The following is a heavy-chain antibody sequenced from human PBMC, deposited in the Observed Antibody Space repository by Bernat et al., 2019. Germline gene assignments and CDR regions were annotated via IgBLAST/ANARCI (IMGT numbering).Heavy chain of an antibody. CDR2: INTNNGNT. J-gene: IGHJ4*02. CDR3: ARDSADYGDYGGINY. D-gene: IGHD4-17*01. CDR1: GYTFTGYG. V-gene: IGHV1-18*01. Sequence: QVQLVQSGAEVKKPGASVKVSCKASGYTFTGYGITWVRQAPGQGLEWLGWINTNNGNTNYAQNLQGRVTMSTDTSTSTVYMELRSLTSDDTAVYYCARDSADYGDYGGINYWGQGTLVTVSS.